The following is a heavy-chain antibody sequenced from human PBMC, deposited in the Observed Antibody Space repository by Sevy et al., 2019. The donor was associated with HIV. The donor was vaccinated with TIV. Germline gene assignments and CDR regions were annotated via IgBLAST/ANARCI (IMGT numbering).Heavy chain of an antibody. D-gene: IGHD3-3*01. CDR3: ARDGADFWSGYQTYYFDY. CDR2: ISTRSTYK. CDR1: GFTFSSYS. V-gene: IGHV3-21*01. Sequence: GGSLRLSCAVSGFTFSSYSMNWVRQAPGKGLEWVSSISTRSTYKYYADSVKGRFTISRDNAKNSLYLQMNSLRAEDTAVYYCARDGADFWSGYQTYYFDYWGQGTLVTVSS. J-gene: IGHJ4*02.